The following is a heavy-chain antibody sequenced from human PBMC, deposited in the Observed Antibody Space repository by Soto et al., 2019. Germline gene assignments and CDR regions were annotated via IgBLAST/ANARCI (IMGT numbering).Heavy chain of an antibody. Sequence: EVQLVESGGGLVQPGGSLRLSCAASGFTFSNAWMSWVRQAPGKGLEWVGRIKSKTDGGTTDYAAPVKGRFTISRGDSKTTLYLQMNSLKTEDTAVYYCTTSIAAAGDDYWGQGTLVTGSS. J-gene: IGHJ4*02. CDR3: TTSIAAAGDDY. V-gene: IGHV3-15*01. CDR2: IKSKTDGGTT. D-gene: IGHD6-13*01. CDR1: GFTFSNAW.